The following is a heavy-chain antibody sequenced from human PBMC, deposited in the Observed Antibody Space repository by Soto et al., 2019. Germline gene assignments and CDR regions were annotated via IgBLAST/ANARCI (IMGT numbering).Heavy chain of an antibody. V-gene: IGHV4-61*01. J-gene: IGHJ4*02. CDR1: GGSVSSGSYY. D-gene: IGHD1-26*01. Sequence: SETLSLTCTVSGGSVSSGSYYWSWIRQPPGKGLEWVGYIYYSGSTNYNPSLKSRVTISVDTSKNQFSLKLSSVIAADTAVYYCARASATRSLDYWGQGTLVTVSS. CDR3: ARASATRSLDY. CDR2: IYYSGST.